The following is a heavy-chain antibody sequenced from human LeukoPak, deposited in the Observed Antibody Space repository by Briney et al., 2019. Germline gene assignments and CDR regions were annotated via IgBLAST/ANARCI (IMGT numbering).Heavy chain of an antibody. J-gene: IGHJ4*01. V-gene: IGHV3-23*01. CDR2: ITTGGDTT. D-gene: IGHD2-2*01. CDR3: ANWHCPDTNCSPGVY. CDR1: GITFSRLP. Sequence: PGGSLRLSCAVSGITFSRLPMTWVRQAPGKGLQWVSAITTGGDTTLYADSVKGRFTISRDNSKNTLYLQMNSLTAEDAAVYYCANWHCPDTNCSPGVYWGQEPWFPSPQ.